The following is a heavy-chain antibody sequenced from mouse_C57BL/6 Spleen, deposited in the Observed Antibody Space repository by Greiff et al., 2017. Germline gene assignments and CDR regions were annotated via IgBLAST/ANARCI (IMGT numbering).Heavy chain of an antibody. CDR2: IYPGSGST. Sequence: QVQLQQSGAELVKPGASVKMSCKASGYTFTSYWITWVKQRPGQGLEWIGDIYPGSGSTNYNEKFKSKATLTVDTSSSTAYMQLSSLTSEDSAVYYCARGDYDVDYAMDYWGQGTSVTVSS. V-gene: IGHV1-55*01. CDR1: GYTFTSYW. CDR3: ARGDYDVDYAMDY. J-gene: IGHJ4*01. D-gene: IGHD2-4*01.